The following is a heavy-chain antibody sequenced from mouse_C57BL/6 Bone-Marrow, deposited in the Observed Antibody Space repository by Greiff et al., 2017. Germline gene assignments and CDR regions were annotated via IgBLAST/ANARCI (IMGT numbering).Heavy chain of an antibody. CDR1: GYTFTSYW. Sequence: VKLQESGAELAKPGASVKLSCKASGYTFTSYWMHWVKQRPGQGLEWIGYINPSSGYTKYNQKFKDKATLTADKSSSTAYMQLSSLTYEDSAVYYCARSRGQLRLLSYYYAMDYWGQGTSVTVSS. J-gene: IGHJ4*01. V-gene: IGHV1-7*01. D-gene: IGHD3-2*02. CDR3: ARSRGQLRLLSYYYAMDY. CDR2: INPSSGYT.